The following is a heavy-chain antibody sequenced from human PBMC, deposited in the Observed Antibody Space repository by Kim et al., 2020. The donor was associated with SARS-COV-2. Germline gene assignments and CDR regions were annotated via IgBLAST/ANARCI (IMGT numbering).Heavy chain of an antibody. Sequence: YAQKFQGRGTITADESTSTAYMELSSLRSEDTAVYYCARGVSGSYNWFDPWGQGTLVTVSS. D-gene: IGHD1-26*01. J-gene: IGHJ5*02. V-gene: IGHV1-69*01. CDR3: ARGVSGSYNWFDP.